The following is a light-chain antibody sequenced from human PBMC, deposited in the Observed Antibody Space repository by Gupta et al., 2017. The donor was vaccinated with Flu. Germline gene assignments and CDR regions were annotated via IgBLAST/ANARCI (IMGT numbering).Light chain of an antibody. CDR2: QDK. V-gene: IGLV3-1*01. CDR1: KLGDKY. Sequence: SYELTQPPSVSVSPGQTASITCSGDKLGDKYACWYQQKPGQSPVLVIYQDKKRPSGIPERFSGSNSGNTATLTISGTQAMDEADYYCQAWDSSTARGVFGGGTKLTVL. J-gene: IGLJ3*02. CDR3: QAWDSSTARGV.